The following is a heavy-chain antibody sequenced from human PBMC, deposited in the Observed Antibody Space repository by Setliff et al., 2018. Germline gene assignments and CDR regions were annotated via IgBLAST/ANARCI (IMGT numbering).Heavy chain of an antibody. CDR1: GYTFTTYA. CDR3: ARASRFGNVKWRGDYYMDV. D-gene: IGHD3-10*01. CDR2: INTNTGNP. J-gene: IGHJ6*03. Sequence: RASVKVSCKASGYTFTTYAMGWMRQAPGQRLEWMGWINTNTGNPSYAQGFTGRFVFSLDTSVSTAYLQISSLKPEDTAVYYCARASRFGNVKWRGDYYMDVWGKGTTVTVSS. V-gene: IGHV7-4-1*02.